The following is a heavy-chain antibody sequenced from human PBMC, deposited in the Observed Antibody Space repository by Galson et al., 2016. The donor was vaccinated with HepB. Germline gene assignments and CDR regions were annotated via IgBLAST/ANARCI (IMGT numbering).Heavy chain of an antibody. CDR2: ISAYNGDI. CDR1: GYTFTTYG. Sequence: QSGAEVKKPGASVKVSCRASGYTFTTYGFSWVRQAPGQGLEWMGWISAYNGDIKSAQKFQGRLTMTTDTSTSAAYMELRSLRSDDTAVYYCARALWLGELYYDYWGQGTLVTVSS. J-gene: IGHJ4*02. D-gene: IGHD3-10*01. CDR3: ARALWLGELYYDY. V-gene: IGHV1-18*01.